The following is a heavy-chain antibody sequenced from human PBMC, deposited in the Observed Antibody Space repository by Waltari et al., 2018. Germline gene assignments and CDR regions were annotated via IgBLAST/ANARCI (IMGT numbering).Heavy chain of an antibody. CDR3: AKDQGVSGTELFDS. CDR1: GFTFRTYA. CDR2: ISSGGTNT. V-gene: IGHV3-23*01. Sequence: EVQLLESGGGLVQPGGSLRLSCAASGFTFRTYAMGWVRQAPGKGLEWVSTISSGGTNTNYADSVKGRLTISRDNSKNTLYLQMNSLRAEDTAIYYCAKDQGVSGTELFDSWGQGTLVTVSS. D-gene: IGHD1-26*01. J-gene: IGHJ4*02.